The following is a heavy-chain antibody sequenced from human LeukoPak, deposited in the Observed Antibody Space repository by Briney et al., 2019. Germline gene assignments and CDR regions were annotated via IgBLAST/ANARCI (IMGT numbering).Heavy chain of an antibody. V-gene: IGHV3-30*01. D-gene: IGHD3-3*01. Sequence: GGSLRLSCAASGFTFSSYSMHWARQAPGKGLAWVALMSDDGGNIQYAESVKGRFTISRDNSKNTPYLQMNSLRDEDTAVYFCARGGGSGAYLIDSWGQGTLVTVSS. J-gene: IGHJ4*02. CDR2: MSDDGGNI. CDR1: GFTFSSYS. CDR3: ARGGGSGAYLIDS.